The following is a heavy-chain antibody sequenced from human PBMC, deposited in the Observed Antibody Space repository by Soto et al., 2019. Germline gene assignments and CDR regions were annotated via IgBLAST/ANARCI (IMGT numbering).Heavy chain of an antibody. CDR3: THVRYGDPRYMSV. V-gene: IGHV2-5*01. J-gene: IGHJ6*03. D-gene: IGHD3-9*01. CDR2: IYWHDDK. Sequence: QITLKESGPTLVKPTQTVTLTCTFSGFSLSTRGVGVGWIRQPPGKALEWLALIYWHDDKRYSPSLKTRRTITKDTSKNQVVLIMTEMDRVDTATYYCTHVRYGDPRYMSVWGNGTTVTVSS. CDR1: GFSLSTRGVG.